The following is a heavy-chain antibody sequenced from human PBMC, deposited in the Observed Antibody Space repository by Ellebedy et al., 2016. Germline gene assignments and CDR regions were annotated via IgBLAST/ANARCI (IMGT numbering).Heavy chain of an antibody. Sequence: SETLSLXXAVYGGSFSGYYWSWIRQPPGKGLEWIGEINHSGSTNYNPSLKSRVTISVDTSKNQFSLKLSSVTAADTAVYYCARESVVVVITTSYYYGMDVWGQGTTVTVSS. J-gene: IGHJ6*02. D-gene: IGHD3-22*01. CDR3: ARESVVVVITTSYYYGMDV. V-gene: IGHV4-34*01. CDR1: GGSFSGYY. CDR2: INHSGST.